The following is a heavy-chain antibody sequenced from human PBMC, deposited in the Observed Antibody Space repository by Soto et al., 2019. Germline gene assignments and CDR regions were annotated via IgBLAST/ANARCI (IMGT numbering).Heavy chain of an antibody. D-gene: IGHD6-19*01. CDR3: AKRGAGHYFDY. CDR2: ISGSGGST. J-gene: IGHJ4*02. CDR1: GFTLRGYA. Sequence: EVQLLESGGGLVQPGGSLRLSCAASGFTLRGYAISWVRKAPGKGLEWVSVISGSGGSTYYADSVKGRFTISRDNSKNTLYLQMNSLRAEDTAVYYCAKRGAGHYFDYWGQGTLVTVSS. V-gene: IGHV3-23*01.